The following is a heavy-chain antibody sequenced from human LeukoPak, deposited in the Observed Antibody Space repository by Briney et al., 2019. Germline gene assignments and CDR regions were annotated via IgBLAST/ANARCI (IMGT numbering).Heavy chain of an antibody. V-gene: IGHV4-4*02. J-gene: IGHJ4*02. CDR1: GGSISSSNW. Sequence: PSETQSLTCAVSGGSISSSNWWSWVRQPPGKGLEWIGEIYHSGSTNYNPSLKSRVTISVDKSKNQFSLKLSSVTAADTAVYYCARIGIRYFDWTYWGQGTLVTVSS. CDR2: IYHSGST. CDR3: ARIGIRYFDWTY. D-gene: IGHD3-9*01.